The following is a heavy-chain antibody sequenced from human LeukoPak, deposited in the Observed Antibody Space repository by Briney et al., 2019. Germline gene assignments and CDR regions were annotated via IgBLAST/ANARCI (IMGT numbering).Heavy chain of an antibody. D-gene: IGHD6-6*01. J-gene: IGHJ4*02. V-gene: IGHV3-53*01. CDR3: ARESPDRPGFDY. CDR1: GVIVNSNY. Sequence: GGSLRLSCEASGVIVNSNYMNWVRQAPGQGLEWVSVIYSGGSGVTTYYADSVKGRFAISRDSSKNTLYLQMNSLRAEDTAVYYCARESPDRPGFDYWGQGTLVTVSS. CDR2: IYSGGSGVTT.